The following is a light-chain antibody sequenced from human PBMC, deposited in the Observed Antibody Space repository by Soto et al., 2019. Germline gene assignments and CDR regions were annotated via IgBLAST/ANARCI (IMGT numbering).Light chain of an antibody. V-gene: IGKV3-15*01. CDR2: GAS. CDR3: QQYNNWPPIT. Sequence: EIVLTQSPATLSVSPGEGATLSCRASQSVSSNLAWYQQKRGQAPRLLIYGASTRATGIPARFSGSGSGTDFTLTISSLQSEDFAVYYCQQYNNWPPITFGQGTRLEIK. J-gene: IGKJ5*01. CDR1: QSVSSN.